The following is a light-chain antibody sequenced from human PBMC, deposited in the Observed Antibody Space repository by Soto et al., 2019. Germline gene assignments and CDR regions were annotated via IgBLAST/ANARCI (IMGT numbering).Light chain of an antibody. CDR2: EVS. J-gene: IGLJ2*01. CDR3: SSYTTTFAVV. Sequence: SALTQPASVSGSPGQSITISCTGTSSDVGGHNSVSWYQQHPGEVPKLMISEVSKRPSGVSNRFSGSKSGNTASLTISGLQAEDEADYYCSSYTTTFAVVFGGGTKVTVL. V-gene: IGLV2-14*01. CDR1: SSDVGGHNS.